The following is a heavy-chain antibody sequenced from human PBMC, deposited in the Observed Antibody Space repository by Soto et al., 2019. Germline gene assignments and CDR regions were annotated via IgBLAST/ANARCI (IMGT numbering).Heavy chain of an antibody. D-gene: IGHD4-4*01. V-gene: IGHV5-51*01. CDR2: IYPGDSDT. CDR1: GYSFTSYW. Sequence: GESLKISCKGSGYSFTSYWIGWVRQMPGKGLEWMGIIYPGDSDTRYSPSFQGQVTISADKSISTAYLQWSSLKASDTAIYYCVISAVIGKYYCAVDVWGQGTMVSLSS. CDR3: VISAVIGKYYCAVDV. J-gene: IGHJ6*02.